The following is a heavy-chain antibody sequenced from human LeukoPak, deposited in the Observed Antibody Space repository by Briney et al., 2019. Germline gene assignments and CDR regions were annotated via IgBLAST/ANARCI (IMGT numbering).Heavy chain of an antibody. CDR2: INHSGST. V-gene: IGHV4-34*01. CDR3: ARAHIAAAHYYGMDV. J-gene: IGHJ6*02. D-gene: IGHD6-13*01. CDR1: GGSFSGYY. Sequence: SETLSLTCAVYGGSFSGYYWSWIRQPPGKGLEWIGEINHSGSTNYNPSLKSRVTISVDTSKNQFSLRLSSVTAADTAVYYCARAHIAAAHYYGMDVWGQGTTVTVSS.